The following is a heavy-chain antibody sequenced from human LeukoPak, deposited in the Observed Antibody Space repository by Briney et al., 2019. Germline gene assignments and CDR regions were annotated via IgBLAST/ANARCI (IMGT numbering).Heavy chain of an antibody. V-gene: IGHV3-30-3*01. CDR2: ISNDGSNK. D-gene: IGHD2-15*01. CDR1: GFTGSSYA. CDR3: ARDKRYCSGGSCYGVLDY. Sequence: QPGVSLRLSCAASGFTGSSYAMHWVRHGPGKGLEWGAVISNDGSNKDYADSVKVRFTISRDNSKTTLDLQMKGLRDQDTAVYYCARDKRYCSGGSCYGVLDYWGQGTLVTVSS. J-gene: IGHJ4*02.